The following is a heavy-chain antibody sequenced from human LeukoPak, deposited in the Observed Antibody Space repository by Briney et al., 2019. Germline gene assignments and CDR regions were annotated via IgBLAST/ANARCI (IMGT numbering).Heavy chain of an antibody. CDR2: TYYRSKWYN. J-gene: IGHJ4*02. D-gene: IGHD2-15*01. V-gene: IGHV6-1*01. CDR1: GDSVSSNSAA. Sequence: SQTLPLTCAISGDSVSSNSAAWNWIRQSPSRGLEWLGRTYYRSKWYNDYAVSVKSRITISPDTSKNQFSLQLNSVTPEDTAVYYCARRYCSGGSCYIDYWGQGTLVTVSS. CDR3: ARRYCSGGSCYIDY.